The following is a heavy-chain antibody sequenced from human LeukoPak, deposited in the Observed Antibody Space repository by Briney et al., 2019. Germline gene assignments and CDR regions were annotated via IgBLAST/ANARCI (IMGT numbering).Heavy chain of an antibody. CDR1: GYTFTIYG. V-gene: IGHV1-18*01. J-gene: IGHJ6*02. CDR3: ARVGFGSPYYYYGMDV. Sequence: ASVTVCFTCSGYTFTIYGISWVRQGPGQGMGWMGWISAYNGNRNYVQKLQGRVRMTTDRDKSTDYVELRSLRSDDTAVYYCARVGFGSPYYYYGMDVWGQGTTVTVSS. CDR2: ISAYNGNR. D-gene: IGHD3-16*01.